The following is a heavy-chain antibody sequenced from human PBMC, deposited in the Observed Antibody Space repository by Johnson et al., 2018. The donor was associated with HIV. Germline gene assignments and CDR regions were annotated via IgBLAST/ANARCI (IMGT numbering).Heavy chain of an antibody. D-gene: IGHD6-6*01. CDR1: GFTFSSYD. Sequence: VQLVESGGGLVQPGGSLRLSCAASGFTFSSYDMHWVRQATGKGLEWVAFIRYDGSNKYYADSVKGRFTVSRDNYKNTLYLQMNSLRGEDTAVYYCAKVHSSSSNGFDIWGQGTMLTVSS. V-gene: IGHV3-30*02. CDR3: AKVHSSSSNGFDI. CDR2: IRYDGSNK. J-gene: IGHJ3*02.